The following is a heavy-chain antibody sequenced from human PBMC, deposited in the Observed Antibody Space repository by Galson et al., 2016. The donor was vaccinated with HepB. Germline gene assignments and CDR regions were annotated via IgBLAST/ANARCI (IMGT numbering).Heavy chain of an antibody. V-gene: IGHV3-30*03. CDR2: ISYDGVDK. CDR1: GFNFGTFG. D-gene: IGHD3-9*01. J-gene: IGHJ3*01. Sequence: SLRLSCAGSGFNFGTFGMHWVRHTPGKGLEWLTVISYDGVDKTYADSVKGRFTVSRDNSKSMFYLRMNSLTVEDTAVYYCARDMWGYEILTAHQRGAFDVWGQGTLVSV. CDR3: ARDMWGYEILTAHQRGAFDV.